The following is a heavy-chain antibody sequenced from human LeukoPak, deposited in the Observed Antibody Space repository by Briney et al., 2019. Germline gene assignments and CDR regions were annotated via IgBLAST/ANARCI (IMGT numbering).Heavy chain of an antibody. CDR3: AKDLYDYVWGSFIA. V-gene: IGHV3-30*02. J-gene: IGHJ5*02. D-gene: IGHD3-16*01. CDR1: GFTFSSYS. Sequence: GGSLRLSCAASGFTFSSYSMNWVRQAPGKGLEWVAFIRYDGSNKYYADSVKGRFTISRDNSKNTLYLQMNSLRAEDTAVYYCAKDLYDYVWGSFIAWGQGTLVTVSS. CDR2: IRYDGSNK.